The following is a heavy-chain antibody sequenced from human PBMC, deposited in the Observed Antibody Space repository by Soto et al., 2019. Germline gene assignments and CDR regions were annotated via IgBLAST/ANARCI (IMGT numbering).Heavy chain of an antibody. CDR3: ARASVSGRRFDY. D-gene: IGHD6-19*01. CDR1: GYTFSRYY. V-gene: IGHV1-46*03. CDR2: INPSGGST. Sequence: GASVKVSCKASGYTFSRYYMHWVRQAPGQGLEWMGIINPSGGSTNYAQKLQGRVTMTRDTSTSTVYMELSSLSSEDTAVYYCARASVSGRRFDYWGQGTLVTVSS. J-gene: IGHJ4*02.